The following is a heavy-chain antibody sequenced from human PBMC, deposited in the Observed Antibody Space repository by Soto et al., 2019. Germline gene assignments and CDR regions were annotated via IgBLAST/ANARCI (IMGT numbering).Heavy chain of an antibody. CDR2: ISYDGSNK. D-gene: IGHD3-22*01. CDR3: AKDLYDSDRSNWFDP. J-gene: IGHJ5*02. V-gene: IGHV3-30*18. CDR1: GFTFSSYG. Sequence: QVQLVESGGGVVQPGRSLRLSCAASGFTFSSYGMHWVRQAPGKGLEWVAVISYDGSNKYYADSVKGRFTISRDNSKNTLYLQMNSLRAEDTAVYYCAKDLYDSDRSNWFDPWGQGTLVTVSS.